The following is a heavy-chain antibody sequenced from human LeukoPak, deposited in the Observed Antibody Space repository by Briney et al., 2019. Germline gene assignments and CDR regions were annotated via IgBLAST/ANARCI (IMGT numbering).Heavy chain of an antibody. CDR2: INPNSGGT. V-gene: IGHV1-2*02. CDR1: GYTFTGYY. Sequence: ASVKVSXKASGYTFTGYYMHWVRQAPGQGLEWMGWINPNSGGTNYAQKFQGRVTMTRDTSISTAHMELSRLRSDDTAMYYCARGQMFGELLGYWGQGTLVTVSS. CDR3: ARGQMFGELLGY. J-gene: IGHJ4*02. D-gene: IGHD3-10*02.